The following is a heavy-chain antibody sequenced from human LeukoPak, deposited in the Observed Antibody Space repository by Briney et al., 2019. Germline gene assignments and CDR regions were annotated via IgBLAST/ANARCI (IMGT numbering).Heavy chain of an antibody. V-gene: IGHV1-2*04. CDR1: GYTFTSYG. CDR3: ARGLTVAGTIFDY. CDR2: INPNSGGT. J-gene: IGHJ4*02. Sequence: ASVKVSCKASGYTFTSYGISWVRQAPGQGLEWMGWINPNSGGTNYAQKFQGWVTMTRDTSISTAYMELSRLRSDDTAVYYCARGLTVAGTIFDYWGQGTLVTVSS. D-gene: IGHD6-19*01.